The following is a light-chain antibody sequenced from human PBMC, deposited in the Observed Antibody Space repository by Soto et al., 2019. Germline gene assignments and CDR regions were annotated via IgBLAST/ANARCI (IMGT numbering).Light chain of an antibody. CDR2: DAS. CDR3: QQRSNWPPS. J-gene: IGKJ3*01. V-gene: IGKV3-11*01. Sequence: EIVLTQSPATLSLSPGERATLSCRASQSVSSYLAWYQQKPGQAPRLLIYDASNRATGIPARFSGSGSGTDFTLTISSLEPEDFALYYCQQRSNWPPSVGPGTKVDIK. CDR1: QSVSSY.